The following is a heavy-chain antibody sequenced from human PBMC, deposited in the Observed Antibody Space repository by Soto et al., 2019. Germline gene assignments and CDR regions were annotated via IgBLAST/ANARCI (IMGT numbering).Heavy chain of an antibody. CDR1: GCSISSGGYS. CDR3: ARAGGLGAVAADY. J-gene: IGHJ4*02. V-gene: IGHV4-30-2*01. D-gene: IGHD6-19*01. Sequence: QLQLQESGSGLVKPSQTLSLTCAVSGCSISSGGYSWSWIRQPPGKGLEWIGYIYHSGSTYYNPSRKSRVNISVDRSKVQCSLKLSSLTAADTVVDYCARAGGLGAVAADYWGQGTLVTVSS. CDR2: IYHSGST.